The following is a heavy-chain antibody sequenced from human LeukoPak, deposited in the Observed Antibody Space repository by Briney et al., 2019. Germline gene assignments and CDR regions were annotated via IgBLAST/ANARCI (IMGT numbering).Heavy chain of an antibody. J-gene: IGHJ5*02. CDR3: ASFPGNYDLNWFDP. CDR2: IYSGGST. V-gene: IGHV3-66*01. D-gene: IGHD3-22*01. Sequence: GGSLRLSCAASGFTVSSNYMSWVRQAPGKGLEWVSVIYSGGSTYYADSVKGRFTISRDNSKNTLYLQMNSLRAEDTAVYYCASFPGNYDLNWFDPWGQGTLVTVSS. CDR1: GFTVSSNY.